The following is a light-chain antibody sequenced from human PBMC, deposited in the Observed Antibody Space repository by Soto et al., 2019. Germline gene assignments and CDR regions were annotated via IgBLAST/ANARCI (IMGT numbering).Light chain of an antibody. CDR2: GAS. V-gene: IGKV3-20*01. CDR1: QSDSSSY. Sequence: EIVLTQSPGTLSLSPGERATLSCRASQSDSSSYLAWYQQKPGQAPRLLIYGASSRATGIPDRLSGSGSGTDFTLTISRLEPEDFAVYYCQQYSSSPQTFGHGTNVEIK. CDR3: QQYSSSPQT. J-gene: IGKJ1*01.